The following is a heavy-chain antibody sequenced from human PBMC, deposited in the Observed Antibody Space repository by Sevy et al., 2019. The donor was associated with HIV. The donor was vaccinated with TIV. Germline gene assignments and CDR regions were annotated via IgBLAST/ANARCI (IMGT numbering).Heavy chain of an antibody. CDR2: MSYDGENI. J-gene: IGHJ5*02. CDR1: GFTFKYFS. D-gene: IGHD6-13*01. CDR3: AKSDTQQLGGWFDP. V-gene: IGHV3-30*18. Sequence: GGSLRLSCAASGFTFKYFSMHWVRQAPGKGLEWVAFMSYDGENIYYGDSVKGRFTISRDNPKDTLYLQMNSLKIDDTGVYYCAKSDTQQLGGWFDPWGQGTPVTVSS.